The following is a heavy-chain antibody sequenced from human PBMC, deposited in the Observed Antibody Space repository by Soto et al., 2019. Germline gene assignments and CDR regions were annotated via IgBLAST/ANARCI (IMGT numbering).Heavy chain of an antibody. J-gene: IGHJ4*02. D-gene: IGHD5-12*01. V-gene: IGHV3-74*01. CDR2: INSDGSST. Sequence: GGSLRLSCAASGFTFSSYWMHWVRQAPGKGLVWVSRINSDGSSTSYADSVKGRFTISRDNAKNTLFLQMNSLRAEDTAVYYCARDVATVDFDYWGQGTLVTVSS. CDR3: ARDVATVDFDY. CDR1: GFTFSSYW.